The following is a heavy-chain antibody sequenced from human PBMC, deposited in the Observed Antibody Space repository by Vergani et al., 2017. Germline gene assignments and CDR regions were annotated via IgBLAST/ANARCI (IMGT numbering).Heavy chain of an antibody. Sequence: QVQLQQWGAGLLKPSETLSLTCAVYGGSFSGYYWSWIRQPPGKGLEWIGEINHSGSTNYNPSLKSRVTISVDTSKNQFSLKLSSVTAADTAVYYCARGDMGAGYSSGWGAACDYWGQGTLVTVSS. D-gene: IGHD6-19*01. CDR3: ARGDMGAGYSSGWGAACDY. V-gene: IGHV4-34*01. CDR1: GGSFSGYY. J-gene: IGHJ4*02. CDR2: INHSGST.